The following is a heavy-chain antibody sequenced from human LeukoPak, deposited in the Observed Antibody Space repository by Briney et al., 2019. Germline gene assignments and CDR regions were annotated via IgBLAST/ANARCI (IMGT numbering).Heavy chain of an antibody. J-gene: IGHJ4*02. D-gene: IGHD4-17*01. CDR3: ARGKGNYGDPASFDY. V-gene: IGHV1-18*01. CDR2: ISAYNGNT. Sequence: ASVKVSCKASGYTFSSYGISWVRQAPGQGREWMGWISAYNGNTNYAQKLQGRVTMTTDTSTSTVYMEVRSLRSDDTAVYYCARGKGNYGDPASFDYWGQGTLVTVSS. CDR1: GYTFSSYG.